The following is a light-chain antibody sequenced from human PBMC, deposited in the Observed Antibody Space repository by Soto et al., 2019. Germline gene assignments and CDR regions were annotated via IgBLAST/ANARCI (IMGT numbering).Light chain of an antibody. CDR2: DAS. J-gene: IGKJ1*01. Sequence: EMVFTHSPATLSFSPAEGATLSCRASQSVSSFLARYQQKPGQAPRLLIYDASSRPPGIPARFSGSGSGTDLPLPLSGLEPEDFAVYYCQPRCNWPGTFGQGTKVDIK. V-gene: IGKV3-11*01. CDR3: QPRCNWPGT. CDR1: QSVSSF.